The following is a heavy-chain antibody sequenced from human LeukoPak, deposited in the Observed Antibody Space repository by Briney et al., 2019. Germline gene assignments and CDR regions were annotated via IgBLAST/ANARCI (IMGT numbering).Heavy chain of an antibody. CDR2: ISHTGDT. CDR3: ARVTYDSGSYHDRLDA. Sequence: SETLSLTCRDYGGSFNDYSWTWIRQRPGTGLDWIGEISHTGDTNYSPSLRSRVTMSLDTSKSQVSLRLVSVTAADTAVYYCARVTYDSGSYHDRLDAWGLGTLVTVSS. D-gene: IGHD3-10*01. J-gene: IGHJ5*02. CDR1: GGSFNDYS. V-gene: IGHV4-34*01.